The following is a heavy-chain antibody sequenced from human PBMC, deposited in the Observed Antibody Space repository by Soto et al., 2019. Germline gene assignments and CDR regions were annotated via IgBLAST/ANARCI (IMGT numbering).Heavy chain of an antibody. CDR1: GGTFNTYS. Sequence: QVQLVQSGAEVKKPGSSVKVSCKASGGTFNTYSFGWLRQAPGQGLQWMGSIIPFIGAPNYAQNFQDRVTITADESTTTAYMELSGPKSEDTAVYFCARGGDSSSLRAFYSYGFDVWGQGTSVTVSS. D-gene: IGHD6-6*01. J-gene: IGHJ6*02. CDR2: IIPFIGAP. V-gene: IGHV1-69*18. CDR3: ARGGDSSSLRAFYSYGFDV.